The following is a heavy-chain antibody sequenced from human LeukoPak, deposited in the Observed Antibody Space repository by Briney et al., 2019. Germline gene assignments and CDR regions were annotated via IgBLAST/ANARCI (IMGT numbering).Heavy chain of an antibody. Sequence: PGRSLRLSCAASGFTFDDFAMHWVRQAPGKGLEWVSGITWNSGNTDYADSVKGRFTISRDNAKNSLYPQMNSLSAEDTALYYCVRRGLSVRNAFDIWGQGTMVTVSS. D-gene: IGHD3-22*01. J-gene: IGHJ3*02. CDR3: VRRGLSVRNAFDI. V-gene: IGHV3-9*01. CDR1: GFTFDDFA. CDR2: ITWNSGNT.